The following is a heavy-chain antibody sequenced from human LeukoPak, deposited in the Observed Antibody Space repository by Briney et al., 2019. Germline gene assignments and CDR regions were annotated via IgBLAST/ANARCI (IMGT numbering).Heavy chain of an antibody. V-gene: IGHV3-48*01. Sequence: GGSLRLSCAASGFTFSSYSMNWVRQAPGKGLEWVSYITSSSSIIYYADSVTGRFTISRDNAKNSLYPQMNSLRAEDTAVHYCARGVNWKVLDYWGQGTLVTASS. CDR1: GFTFSSYS. CDR3: ARGVNWKVLDY. D-gene: IGHD1-1*01. CDR2: ITSSSSII. J-gene: IGHJ4*02.